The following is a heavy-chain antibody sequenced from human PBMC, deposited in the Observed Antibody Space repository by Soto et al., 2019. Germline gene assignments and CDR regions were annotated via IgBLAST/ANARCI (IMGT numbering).Heavy chain of an antibody. Sequence: KPSETLSLTCTVSGGSISSGDYYWSWIRQPPGRGLEWIGYIYYSGSTYYNPSLKSRVTISVDTSKNQFSLKLSSVTAADTAVYYCARGGLDYDFWSGYKNWFDPWGQGTLVTVSS. V-gene: IGHV4-30-4*01. CDR3: ARGGLDYDFWSGYKNWFDP. CDR2: IYYSGST. D-gene: IGHD3-3*01. J-gene: IGHJ5*02. CDR1: GGSISSGDYY.